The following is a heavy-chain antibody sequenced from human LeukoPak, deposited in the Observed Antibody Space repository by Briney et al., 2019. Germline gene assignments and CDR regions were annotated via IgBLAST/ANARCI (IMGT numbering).Heavy chain of an antibody. V-gene: IGHV4-39*07. D-gene: IGHD6-19*01. Sequence: SETLSLTCTVSGGSISSSSYYWGWIRQPPGKGLEWIGSIDYRRSTYLNPSLKGRVTISVDTSKNQFSLKLSSVTAADTAVYYCARGSYSSGWYIDYYYYMDVWGKGTTVTISS. J-gene: IGHJ6*03. CDR3: ARGSYSSGWYIDYYYYMDV. CDR2: IDYRRST. CDR1: GGSISSSSYY.